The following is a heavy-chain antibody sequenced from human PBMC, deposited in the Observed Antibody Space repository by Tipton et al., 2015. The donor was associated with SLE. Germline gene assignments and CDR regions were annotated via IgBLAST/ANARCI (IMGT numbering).Heavy chain of an antibody. D-gene: IGHD2-2*01. J-gene: IGHJ3*02. Sequence: TLSLTCTVSGGSISSYYWSWIRQPPGKGLEWIGSIYYSGSTYYNPSLKSRVTISVDTSKNQFSLKLSSVTAADTAVYYCARHGGYCSSTSCYFDAFDIWGQGTMVTVSS. V-gene: IGHV4-59*08. CDR1: GGSISSYY. CDR3: ARHGGYCSSTSCYFDAFDI. CDR2: IYYSGST.